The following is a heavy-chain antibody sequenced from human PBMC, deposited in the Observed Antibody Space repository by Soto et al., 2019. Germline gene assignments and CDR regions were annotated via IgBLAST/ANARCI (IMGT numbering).Heavy chain of an antibody. CDR3: ATSLWFGTQPEI. CDR2: ISPSGTT. D-gene: IGHD3-10*01. CDR1: GGSFSNNY. V-gene: IGHV4-34*01. J-gene: IGHJ4*02. Sequence: SETLSLTFAVYGGSFSNNYWTWFRQPPGKGLEWIGEISPSGTTKYIPSLKSGGTISVDTSRKQFFLKVTSVSAADTAVYYCATSLWFGTQPEIWGPGTLVTVSS.